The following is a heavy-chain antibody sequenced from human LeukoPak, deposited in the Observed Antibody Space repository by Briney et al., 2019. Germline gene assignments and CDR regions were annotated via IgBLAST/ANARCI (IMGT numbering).Heavy chain of an antibody. Sequence: PGGFLRLSCAASGFTFSSYAMHWVRQAPGKGLEWVAVISYDGSNKYYADSVKGRFTISRDNSKNTLYLQMNSLRAEDTAVYYCARGVMIAVAGLGYWGQGTLVTVPS. CDR2: ISYDGSNK. CDR3: ARGVMIAVAGLGY. J-gene: IGHJ4*02. V-gene: IGHV3-30*04. CDR1: GFTFSSYA. D-gene: IGHD6-19*01.